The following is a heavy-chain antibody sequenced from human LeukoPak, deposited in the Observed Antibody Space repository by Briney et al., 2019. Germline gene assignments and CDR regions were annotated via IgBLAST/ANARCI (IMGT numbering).Heavy chain of an antibody. CDR3: ARERFRGITMVRGVIIHYYYGMDV. CDR2: IYTSGST. J-gene: IGHJ6*02. Sequence: SETLSLTCTVSGGPISSYYWSWIRQPAGKVLEWIGRIYTSGSTNYNPSLKSRVTMSVDTSKNQFSLKLSSVTAADTAVYYCARERFRGITMVRGVIIHYYYGMDVWGQGTTVTVSS. CDR1: GGPISSYY. V-gene: IGHV4-4*07. D-gene: IGHD3-10*01.